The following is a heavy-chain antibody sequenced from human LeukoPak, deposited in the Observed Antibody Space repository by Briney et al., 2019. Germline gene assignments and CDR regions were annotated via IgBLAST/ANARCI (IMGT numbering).Heavy chain of an antibody. CDR3: ARAVEIPTVTRFDY. CDR2: IYYSGST. CDR1: GFSLSTSGVG. Sequence: SGPTLVKPTQTLTLTCTFSGFSLSTSGVGVGWIRQPPGKGLEWIGSIYYSGSTYYNPSLKSRVTISVDTSKNQFSLKLSSVTAADTAVYYCARAVEIPTVTRFDYWGQGTLVTVSS. V-gene: IGHV4-39*07. D-gene: IGHD4-11*01. J-gene: IGHJ4*02.